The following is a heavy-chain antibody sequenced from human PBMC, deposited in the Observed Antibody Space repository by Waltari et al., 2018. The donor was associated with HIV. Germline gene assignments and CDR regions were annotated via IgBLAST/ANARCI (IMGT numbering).Heavy chain of an antibody. D-gene: IGHD6-19*01. Sequence: QLQLQESGPGLVKPSETLSLTCTVSGGSISSSSYYWGWIRQPPGKGLEWIGRIYYSGSTYYNPSLKSRVTISVDTSKNQFSLNLSSVTAADTAVYYCARNFHLAVADYFDYWGQGTLVTVSS. J-gene: IGHJ4*02. CDR3: ARNFHLAVADYFDY. V-gene: IGHV4-39*01. CDR2: IYYSGST. CDR1: GGSISSSSYY.